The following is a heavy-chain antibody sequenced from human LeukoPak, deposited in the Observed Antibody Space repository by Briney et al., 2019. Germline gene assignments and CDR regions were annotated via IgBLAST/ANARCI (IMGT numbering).Heavy chain of an antibody. CDR1: GYTFTSYG. V-gene: IGHV1-18*01. D-gene: IGHD6-19*01. CDR2: ISAYNGNT. J-gene: IGHJ5*02. Sequence: ASVMVSCKASGYTFTSYGISWVRQAPGQGLEWMGWISAYNGNTNYAQKLQGRVTMTTDTSTSTAYMELRSLRADDTAVYYCARGPSGWYWFDPWGQGTLVTVSS. CDR3: ARGPSGWYWFDP.